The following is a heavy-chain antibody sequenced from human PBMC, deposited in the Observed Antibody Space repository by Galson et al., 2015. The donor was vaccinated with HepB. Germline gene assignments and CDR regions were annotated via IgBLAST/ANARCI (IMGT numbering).Heavy chain of an antibody. D-gene: IGHD6-19*01. CDR3: ARDVGMAVAGNAFEI. CDR2: ISDDNGNT. V-gene: IGHV1-18*04. CDR1: GYTFNNYG. J-gene: IGHJ3*02. Sequence: SVKVSCKASGYTFNNYGLSWVRQAPGQGLEWMGWISDDNGNTNYAQKVQGRVTMTTDTSTSTGYMELRSLRSDDTAVYYCARDVGMAVAGNAFEIWGQGTMVIVSS.